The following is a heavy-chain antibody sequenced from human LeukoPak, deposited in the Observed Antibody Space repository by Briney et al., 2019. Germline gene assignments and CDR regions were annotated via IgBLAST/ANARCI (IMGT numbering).Heavy chain of an antibody. V-gene: IGHV3-23*01. CDR2: ISGSGGST. CDR3: AKETRPHLWGLPEYNWFDP. D-gene: IGHD1-26*01. J-gene: IGHJ5*02. CDR1: GFTLSSYA. Sequence: GGSLRLSCAASGFTLSSYAMSWVRQAPGKGLEWVSAISGSGGSTYYADSVKGRFTISRDNSKNTLYLQMNSLRAEDTAVYYCAKETRPHLWGLPEYNWFDPWGQGTLVTVSS.